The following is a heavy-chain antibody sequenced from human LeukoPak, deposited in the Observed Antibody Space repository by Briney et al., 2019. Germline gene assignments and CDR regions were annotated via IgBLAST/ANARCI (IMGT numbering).Heavy chain of an antibody. CDR3: ARDRGYPDY. Sequence: SETLSLTCTVSGGSISSGSYYWSWIRQPAGQGLEWIGRIYTSGSTNYNPSLKSRVTISVDTSKNQFSLKLSSVTAADTAVYYCARDRGYPDYWGQGTLVTVSS. CDR2: IYTSGST. J-gene: IGHJ4*02. V-gene: IGHV4-61*02. D-gene: IGHD3-16*02. CDR1: GGSISSGSYY.